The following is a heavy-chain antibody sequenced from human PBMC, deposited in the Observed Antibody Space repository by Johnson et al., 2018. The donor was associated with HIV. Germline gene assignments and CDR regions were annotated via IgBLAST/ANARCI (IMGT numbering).Heavy chain of an antibody. J-gene: IGHJ3*02. CDR3: ARSQIDAFDI. CDR2: IGTAGDT. CDR1: GFTFSSYD. Sequence: MQLVESGGGLVQPGGSLRLSCAASGFTFSSYDMHWVRQATGKGLEWVSAIGTAGDTYYPGSVKGRFTISRENAKNTLYLQMNSPRAEDTAVYYCARSQIDAFDIWGQGTMVTVSS. V-gene: IGHV3-13*01.